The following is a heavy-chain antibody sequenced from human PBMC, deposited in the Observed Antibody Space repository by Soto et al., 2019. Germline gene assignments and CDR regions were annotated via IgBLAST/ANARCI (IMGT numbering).Heavy chain of an antibody. V-gene: IGHV4-30-2*01. Sequence: QLQLQESGSGLVKPSQTLSLTCAVSGGSISSGGYSWSWIRQPPGKGLEWIGYIYHSGSTYYNPSPXSXXTIPVDRSKNQFSPKLSSVTAADTAVYYCARVPSPWGQGTLVTVSS. CDR3: ARVPSP. J-gene: IGHJ5*02. CDR1: GGSISSGGYS. CDR2: IYHSGST.